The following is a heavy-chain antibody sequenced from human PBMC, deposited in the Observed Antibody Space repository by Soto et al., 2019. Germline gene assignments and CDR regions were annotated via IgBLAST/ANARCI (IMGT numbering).Heavy chain of an antibody. CDR2: IVVGSGNT. CDR3: AVSYGYYGHYYYGMDV. D-gene: IGHD5-18*01. Sequence: ASVKVSCKASGFTFTSSAVQWVRQARGQRLEWIGWIVVGSGNTNYAQKFQERVTITRDMSTSTAYMELSSLRSEDTAVYYCAVSYGYYGHYYYGMDVWGQGTTVTVSS. J-gene: IGHJ6*02. V-gene: IGHV1-58*01. CDR1: GFTFTSSA.